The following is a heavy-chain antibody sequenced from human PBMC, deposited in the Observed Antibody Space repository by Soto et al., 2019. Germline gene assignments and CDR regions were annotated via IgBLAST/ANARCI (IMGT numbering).Heavy chain of an antibody. D-gene: IGHD6-19*01. CDR3: ASATSGWYKDAFDI. CDR2: ISYDGSNK. CDR1: GFTFSSYA. V-gene: IGHV3-30-3*01. Sequence: QVQLVESGGGVVQPGRSLRLSCAASGFTFSSYAMHWVRKAAGKGLEWVAVISYDGSNKYYADSVKGRFTISRDNSKNTLYLQMNSLRPEDTAVYYCASATSGWYKDAFDIWGQGPMVTVSS. J-gene: IGHJ3*02.